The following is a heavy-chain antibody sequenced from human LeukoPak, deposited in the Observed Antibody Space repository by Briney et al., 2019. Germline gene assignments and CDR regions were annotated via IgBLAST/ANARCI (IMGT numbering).Heavy chain of an antibody. CDR1: GFTFSSYS. D-gene: IGHD5-18*01. J-gene: IGHJ4*02. CDR2: ISSSSSYI. V-gene: IGHV3-21*01. CDR3: ARDPSRIQLWLRVRYFDY. Sequence: SGGSLRLSCAASGFTFSSYSMNWVRQAPGKGLEWVSSISSSSSYIYYADSVKGRFTISRDNAKNSLYLQMNSLRAEDTAVYYCARDPSRIQLWLRVRYFDYWGQGTLVTVSS.